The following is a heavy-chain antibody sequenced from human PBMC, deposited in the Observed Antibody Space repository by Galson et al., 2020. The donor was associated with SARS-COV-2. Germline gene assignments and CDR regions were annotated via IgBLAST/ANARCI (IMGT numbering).Heavy chain of an antibody. V-gene: IGHV4-59*11. D-gene: IGHD3-22*01. CDR2: IYYSGST. Sequence: SETLSLTCTVSGGSISSHYWSWIRQPPGKGLEWIGYIYYSGSTNYNPSLKSRVTISVDTSKNQFSLKLSSVTAADTAVYYCARDRFYHDSSGYYYTTHYFDYWGQGALVTVSS. CDR1: GGSISSHY. CDR3: ARDRFYHDSSGYYYTTHYFDY. J-gene: IGHJ4*02.